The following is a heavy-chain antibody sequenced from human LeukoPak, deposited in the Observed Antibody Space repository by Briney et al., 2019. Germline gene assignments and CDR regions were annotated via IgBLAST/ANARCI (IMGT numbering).Heavy chain of an antibody. J-gene: IGHJ3*01. V-gene: IGHV2-5*02. CDR2: IYWDDDK. Sequence: GSGPTLVNPTETLTLTCTFSGFSLRSSPMGVGWIRQPPGKALEWLALIYWDDDKRYRPSLQSRLTITKDTSKNQVVLTMTNMDPVDTATYFCAHRLDLVGIWHSGAFDFWGRGTMVTVSS. CDR1: GFSLRSSPMG. D-gene: IGHD3/OR15-3a*01. CDR3: AHRLDLVGIWHSGAFDF.